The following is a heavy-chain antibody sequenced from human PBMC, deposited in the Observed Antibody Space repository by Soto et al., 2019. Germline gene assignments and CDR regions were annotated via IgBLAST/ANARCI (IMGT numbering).Heavy chain of an antibody. Sequence: QVQLQESGPGLVKPSQTLSLTCTASGCSISSGGYWWSWIRKHPGKGLEWIGYIYYSGSTYYNPSLKSRVTLSVDTSKNQFSLKLSSVTAADTAVYYWARATEGGDAFDIWGQGTMVTVSS. CDR3: ARATEGGDAFDI. J-gene: IGHJ3*02. D-gene: IGHD3-16*01. CDR1: GCSISSGGYW. V-gene: IGHV4-31*03. CDR2: IYYSGST.